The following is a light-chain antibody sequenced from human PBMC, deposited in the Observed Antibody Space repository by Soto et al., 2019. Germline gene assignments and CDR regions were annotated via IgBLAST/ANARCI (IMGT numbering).Light chain of an antibody. V-gene: IGLV2-8*01. CDR2: EVT. Sequence: TQPPSASGFPGQSVTISCTGTSSDVGYYDYVSWYQQHPGKAPKLVIYEVTKRPSGVPDRVSASKSGNTASLTVSGLRAEDEADYYCSSYAGSNNFVFGSGTKLTVL. J-gene: IGLJ1*01. CDR1: SSDVGYYDY. CDR3: SSYAGSNNFV.